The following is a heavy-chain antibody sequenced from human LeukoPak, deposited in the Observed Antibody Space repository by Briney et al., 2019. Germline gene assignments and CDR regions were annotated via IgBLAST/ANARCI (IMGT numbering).Heavy chain of an antibody. V-gene: IGHV5-51*01. CDR1: GYSFTNCW. D-gene: IGHD6-13*01. CDR3: ARHAYSSSWSNWFDP. J-gene: IGHJ5*02. Sequence: GESLKISCKGFGYSFTNCWIGWVRQMPGKGLEWMGIIYPGDSDTRYSPSFQGQVTISADKSISTAYLQWSSLKASDTAMYYCARHAYSSSWSNWFDPWGQGTLVTVSS. CDR2: IYPGDSDT.